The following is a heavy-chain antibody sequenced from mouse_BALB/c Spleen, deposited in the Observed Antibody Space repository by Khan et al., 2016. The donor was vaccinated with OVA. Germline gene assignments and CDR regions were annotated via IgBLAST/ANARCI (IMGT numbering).Heavy chain of an antibody. J-gene: IGHJ3*01. V-gene: IGHV9-3*02. CDR2: INTNTGEP. D-gene: IGHD1-1*01. CDR1: GYTFTNYG. CDR3: ARGNYYGSNSWLAY. Sequence: QIQLVQSGPELKKPGETVKISCKASGYTFTNYGINWVKQAPGKGLKWMGWINTNTGEPTYAEEFKGRFAFSLDTSASTAYLQLNNLKNEDTATYFCARGNYYGSNSWLAYWGQGTLVTVSA.